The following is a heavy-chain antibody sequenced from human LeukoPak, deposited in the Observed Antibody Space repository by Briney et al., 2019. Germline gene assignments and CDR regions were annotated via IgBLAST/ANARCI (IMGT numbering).Heavy chain of an antibody. CDR3: ARLGYCSSTSCPRKYYYYGMDV. V-gene: IGHV1-18*04. J-gene: IGHJ6*04. CDR1: GYTFTSYG. Sequence: GASVKVSCTASGYTFTSYGISWVRQAPGQGLEWMGWISAYNGNKNYAEKVQGRVTMTTDTSTSTAYMELRSLRSDDTAVYYCARLGYCSSTSCPRKYYYYGMDVWGKGTTVTVSS. CDR2: ISAYNGNK. D-gene: IGHD2-2*03.